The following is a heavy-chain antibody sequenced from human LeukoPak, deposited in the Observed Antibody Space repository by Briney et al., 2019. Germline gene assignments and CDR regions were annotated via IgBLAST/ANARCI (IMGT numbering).Heavy chain of an antibody. CDR2: IRYDGSNK. D-gene: IGHD5-18*01. V-gene: IGHV3-30*02. Sequence: GGSLRLSCAASGFTFSSYGMHWVRQAPGKRLEWVAFIRYDGSNKYYADSVKGRFTISRDNSKNTLYLQMNSLRAEDTAVYYCAKDGDTAMGGPVYYYYYMDVWGKGTTITVSS. CDR1: GFTFSSYG. J-gene: IGHJ6*03. CDR3: AKDGDTAMGGPVYYYYYMDV.